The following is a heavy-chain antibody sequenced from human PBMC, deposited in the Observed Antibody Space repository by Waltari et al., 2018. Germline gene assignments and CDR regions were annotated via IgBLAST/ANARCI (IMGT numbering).Heavy chain of an antibody. J-gene: IGHJ5*01. Sequence: QVLLQESGPGLLKPSQTLSLTCTVSGGSINSDDYYWTCLRQLPGKGLEWIGYIFYRGSTYYNPSLKSRATMSVDSSKNQFSLSLTSVTAADTAVYYCARDRRLGSKPGVRDCFDSWGQGTLVTVSS. CDR2: IFYRGST. CDR3: ARDRRLGSKPGVRDCFDS. V-gene: IGHV4-30-4*08. D-gene: IGHD3-16*01. CDR1: GGSINSDDYY.